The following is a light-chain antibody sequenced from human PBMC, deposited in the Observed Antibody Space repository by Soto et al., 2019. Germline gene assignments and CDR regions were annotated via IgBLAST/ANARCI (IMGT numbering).Light chain of an antibody. Sequence: QSVLTQPPSASASLGASVRLTCTLSSGHSNYAIAWHQQQPQKGPRYLMRVNNDGSHDKGDGIPDRFSGSASGAERYLIISSLQTEDEADYYCQTWGAGFRVFGGGTQLTVL. CDR1: SGHSNYA. V-gene: IGLV4-69*02. J-gene: IGLJ3*02. CDR3: QTWGAGFRV. CDR2: VNNDGSH.